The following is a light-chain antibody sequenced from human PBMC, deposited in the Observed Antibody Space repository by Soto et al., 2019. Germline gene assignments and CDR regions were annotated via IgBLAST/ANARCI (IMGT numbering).Light chain of an antibody. Sequence: DIQMTQSPSTLSASVGDRVTITCRASQSISSGLAWYQQKPGKAPKLLIYQSSYLEPGVPSRFSGSASGTDFTLTISSLQPDDLATYFSQQYKSYPYTFGQETKVEIK. CDR3: QQYKSYPYT. CDR2: QSS. J-gene: IGKJ2*01. V-gene: IGKV1-5*03. CDR1: QSISSG.